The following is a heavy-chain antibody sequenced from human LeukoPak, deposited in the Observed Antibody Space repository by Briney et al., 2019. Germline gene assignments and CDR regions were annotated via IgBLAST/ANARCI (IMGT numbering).Heavy chain of an antibody. CDR3: ARDSSSRYGNWFDP. J-gene: IGHJ5*02. Sequence: SETLSLTCTVSGGSISSSSYYWGWIRQPPGKGLEWIGSIYYSGSTYYNPSLKSRVTISVDTSKNQFSLKLSSVTAADTAVYYCARDSSSRYGNWFDPWGQGTLVTVSS. CDR1: GGSISSSSYY. D-gene: IGHD6-13*01. V-gene: IGHV4-39*07. CDR2: IYYSGST.